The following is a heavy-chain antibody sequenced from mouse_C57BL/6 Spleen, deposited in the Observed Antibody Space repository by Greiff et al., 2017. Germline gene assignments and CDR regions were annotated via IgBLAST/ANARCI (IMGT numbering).Heavy chain of an antibody. CDR3: ARRGGPTLGGFGG. CDR2: IYPGSGST. CDR1: GYTFTSYW. V-gene: IGHV1-55*01. D-gene: IGHD4-1*01. J-gene: IGHJ2*01. Sequence: QVQLQQSGAELVKPGASVKMSCKASGYTFTSYWITWVKQRPGQGLEWIGDIYPGSGSTNYNEKFKSKATLTVDTSSSTAYMQLSSLTSEDSAVEYGARRGGPTLGGFGGWGQGTTLTVAS.